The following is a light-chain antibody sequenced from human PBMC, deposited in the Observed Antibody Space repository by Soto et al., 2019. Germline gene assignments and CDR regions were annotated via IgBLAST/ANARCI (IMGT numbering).Light chain of an antibody. V-gene: IGLV3-21*04. CDR1: NIGSKS. Sequence: LTQPPSVSVAPGKTARITCGGNNIGSKSVHWYQQKPGQAPVLVIYYDSDRPSGIPERFSGSNSGNTATLTISRVEAGDEADYYCQVWDSSSDHRVFGGGTKLTVL. CDR3: QVWDSSSDHRV. J-gene: IGLJ2*01. CDR2: YDS.